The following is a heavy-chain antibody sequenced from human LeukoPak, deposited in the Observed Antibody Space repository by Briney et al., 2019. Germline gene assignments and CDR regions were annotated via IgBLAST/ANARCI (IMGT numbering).Heavy chain of an antibody. CDR2: INHSGST. D-gene: IGHD6-25*01. Sequence: PSETLSLTCAVYGGSFSGYYWSWIRQPPGKGLEWIGEINHSGSTNYNPSLKSRVTISVDTSKNQFSLKLSSVTAADTAVYYCARDSSAPRGNWFDPWGQGTLVTVSS. V-gene: IGHV4-34*01. CDR1: GGSFSGYY. J-gene: IGHJ5*02. CDR3: ARDSSAPRGNWFDP.